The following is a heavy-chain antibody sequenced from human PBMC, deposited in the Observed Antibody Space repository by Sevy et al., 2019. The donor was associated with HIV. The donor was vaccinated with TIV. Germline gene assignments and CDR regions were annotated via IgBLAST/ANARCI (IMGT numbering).Heavy chain of an antibody. V-gene: IGHV3-23*01. Sequence: GGSLRLSCAASGFTFSKYSMSWVRQPPGKGLEWVSTLTFGCGEINYADSVKGRFTISRDNSKSAVYLQMNNLRPEDTAVYYCAREGCTKPHDYWGQGTLVTVSS. CDR3: AREGCTKPHDY. CDR1: GFTFSKYS. CDR2: LTFGCGEI. J-gene: IGHJ4*02. D-gene: IGHD2-8*01.